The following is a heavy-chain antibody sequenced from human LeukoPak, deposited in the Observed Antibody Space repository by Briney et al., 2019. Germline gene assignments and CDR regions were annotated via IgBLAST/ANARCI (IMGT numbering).Heavy chain of an antibody. CDR1: GGSISSYY. V-gene: IGHV4-4*07. D-gene: IGHD6-19*01. CDR2: IYTSGST. J-gene: IGHJ4*02. CDR3: ARRIQGGSGWTFDY. Sequence: KPSETLSLTCTVSGGSISSYYWSWIRQPAGKGLEWIGRIYTSGSTNYNPSLKSRVTISVDTSKNQFSLKLTSLTAADTAMYYCARRIQGGSGWTFDYWGQGTLVTVSS.